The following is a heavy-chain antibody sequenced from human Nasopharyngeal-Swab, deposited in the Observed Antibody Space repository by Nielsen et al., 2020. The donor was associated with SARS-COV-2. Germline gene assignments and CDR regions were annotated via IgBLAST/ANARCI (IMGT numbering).Heavy chain of an antibody. Sequence: GESLKISCAASGFTVSSSYMSWVRQAPGKGLEWVPTIHSDGNTYYADSVRGRFAISRDNARDTLYLQMNSLRAGDTALYYCARDLSGRDDYWGQGTLVTVSS. CDR3: ARDLSGRDDY. J-gene: IGHJ4*02. CDR2: IHSDGNT. CDR1: GFTVSSSY. D-gene: IGHD2/OR15-2a*01. V-gene: IGHV3-53*01.